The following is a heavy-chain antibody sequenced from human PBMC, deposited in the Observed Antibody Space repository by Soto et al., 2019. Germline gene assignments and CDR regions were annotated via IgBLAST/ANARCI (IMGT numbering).Heavy chain of an antibody. D-gene: IGHD3-3*01. CDR2: IYYSGST. J-gene: IGHJ4*02. Sequence: SETLSLTCTVSGGFISSSSYYWGWIRQPPGKGLEWIGSIYYSGSTYYNPSLKSRVTISVDTSKNQFSLKLSSVTAADTAVYYCARGYYDFWSGYFRWGQGTLVTVYS. CDR1: GGFISSSSYY. CDR3: ARGYYDFWSGYFR. V-gene: IGHV4-39*01.